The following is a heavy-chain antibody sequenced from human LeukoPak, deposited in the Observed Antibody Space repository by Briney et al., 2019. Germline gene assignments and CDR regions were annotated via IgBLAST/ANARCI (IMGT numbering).Heavy chain of an antibody. Sequence: SETLSLTCAVYGGSFSGYYWSWIRQPPGKGLEWIGEINHSGSTNYNPSLKSRVTISVDTSKNQFSLKLSSVTAPDTAVYYCARRYDYVWGSYRRNWFDPWGQGTLVTVSS. CDR2: INHSGST. D-gene: IGHD3-16*02. J-gene: IGHJ5*02. CDR1: GGSFSGYY. V-gene: IGHV4-34*01. CDR3: ARRYDYVWGSYRRNWFDP.